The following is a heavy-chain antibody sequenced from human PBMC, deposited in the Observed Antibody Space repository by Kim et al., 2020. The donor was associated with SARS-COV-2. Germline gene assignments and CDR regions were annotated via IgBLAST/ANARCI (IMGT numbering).Heavy chain of an antibody. Sequence: SVKVSCKASGGTFSSYAISWVRQAPGQGLEWMGGIIPIFGTANYAQKFQGRVTITADESTSTAYMELSSLRSEDTAVYYCARGRGYSYTKPHGYYYYYYGMDVWGQGTTVTVSS. CDR3: ARGRGYSYTKPHGYYYYYYGMDV. D-gene: IGHD5-18*01. CDR2: IIPIFGTA. V-gene: IGHV1-69*13. CDR1: GGTFSSYA. J-gene: IGHJ6*02.